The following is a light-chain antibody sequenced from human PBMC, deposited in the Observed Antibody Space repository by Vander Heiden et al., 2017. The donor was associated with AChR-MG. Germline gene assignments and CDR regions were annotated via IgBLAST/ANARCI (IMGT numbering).Light chain of an antibody. Sequence: DIQMTQSPSSLSASVGDRVTITCRASQTISSNLNWYQQRPGKAPNLLIYAASTLQIGVPSRFSGGGSGTDFTLTISSLQPEDFATYYCQQSYSTPFTVGHGTKVDIK. V-gene: IGKV1-39*01. CDR2: AAS. J-gene: IGKJ3*01. CDR3: QQSYSTPFT. CDR1: QTISSN.